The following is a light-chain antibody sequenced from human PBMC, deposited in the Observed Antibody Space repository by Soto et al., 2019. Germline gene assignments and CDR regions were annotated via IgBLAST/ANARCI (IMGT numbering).Light chain of an antibody. J-gene: IGKJ2*01. CDR2: WAS. CDR1: QSVLYSSNNNNF. CDR3: QQYYSTPYT. V-gene: IGKV4-1*01. Sequence: DIVMTQSPDSLAVSLGERATINCKSSQSVLYSSNNNNFLAWYQQKPGQPPKLLIYWASMRESGVPDRFSGSGSGTDFTLTISSLQADDVAVYYCQQYYSTPYTFGQGTKLEIK.